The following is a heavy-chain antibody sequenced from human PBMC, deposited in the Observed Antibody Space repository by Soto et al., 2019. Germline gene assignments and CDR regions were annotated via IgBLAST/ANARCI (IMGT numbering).Heavy chain of an antibody. CDR2: INPSGGST. V-gene: IGHV1-46*01. Sequence: QVQLVQSGAEVKKPGASVKVSCKASGYTFTSYYMHWVRQAPGQGLEWMGIINPSGGSTSYAQKFQGRVTMTRDTSTSTVYMELSSLRSEDTAVYYCARVIVMGAPIDAFDIWGQGTMVTVSS. CDR3: ARVIVMGAPIDAFDI. D-gene: IGHD1-26*01. J-gene: IGHJ3*02. CDR1: GYTFTSYY.